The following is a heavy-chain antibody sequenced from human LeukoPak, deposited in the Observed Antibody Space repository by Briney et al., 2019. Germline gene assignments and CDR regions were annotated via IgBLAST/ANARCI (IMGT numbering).Heavy chain of an antibody. V-gene: IGHV1-3*01. CDR1: GYTFTSYA. CDR3: ARDFGYSGYDGYFDY. CDR2: INAGNGNT. J-gene: IGHJ4*02. Sequence: ASVKVSCKASGYTFTSYAMHWVRQAPGQRLEWMGWINAGNGNTKYSQKFQGRVTITRGTSASTAYMELSSLRSEDTAVYYCARDFGYSGYDGYFDYWGQGTLVTVSS. D-gene: IGHD5-12*01.